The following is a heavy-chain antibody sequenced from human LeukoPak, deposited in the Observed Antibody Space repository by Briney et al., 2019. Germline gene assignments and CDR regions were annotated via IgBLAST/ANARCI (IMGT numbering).Heavy chain of an antibody. CDR3: ARDRGTYDFWSGYYPYNWFDP. D-gene: IGHD3-3*01. V-gene: IGHV1-2*02. CDR1: GYTFTGYY. CDR2: INPNSGGT. J-gene: IGHJ5*02. Sequence: ASVKVSCKASGYTFTGYYMHWVRQAPGQGLEWMGWINPNSGGTNYAQKFQGRVTMTRDTSISTAYMELSRLRSDDTAVYYCARDRGTYDFWSGYYPYNWFDPWGQGTLVTVSS.